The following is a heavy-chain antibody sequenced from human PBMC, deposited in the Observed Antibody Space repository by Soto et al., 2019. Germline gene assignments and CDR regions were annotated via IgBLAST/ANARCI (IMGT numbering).Heavy chain of an antibody. D-gene: IGHD3-16*01. Sequence: TSETLSLTCSVSGDSMRNYYCGWSRQPPGKGLEWIGSIYYSGSTSYNSSLKSRVTISVDTSKNQFSLRLRSVTAADTAVYYCASPTLGAFDIWGQGTMVTVSS. J-gene: IGHJ3*02. CDR3: ASPTLGAFDI. V-gene: IGHV4-39*01. CDR1: GDSMRNYY. CDR2: IYYSGST.